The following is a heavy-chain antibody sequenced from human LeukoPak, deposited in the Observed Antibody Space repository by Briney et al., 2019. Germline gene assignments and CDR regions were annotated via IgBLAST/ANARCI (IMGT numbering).Heavy chain of an antibody. V-gene: IGHV1-18*01. Sequence: ASVKVSCKASGCTFTSYGISWVRQAPGQGLEWMGRISAYNGNTNYAQKLQGRVTMTTDTSTSTAYMELRSLRSDDTAVYYCARDSATMIVVVITTTPFDYWGQGTLVTVSS. CDR1: GCTFTSYG. D-gene: IGHD3-22*01. CDR3: ARDSATMIVVVITTTPFDY. J-gene: IGHJ4*02. CDR2: ISAYNGNT.